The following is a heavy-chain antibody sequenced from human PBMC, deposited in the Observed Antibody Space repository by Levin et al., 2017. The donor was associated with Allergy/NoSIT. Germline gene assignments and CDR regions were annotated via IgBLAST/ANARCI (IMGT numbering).Heavy chain of an antibody. D-gene: IGHD4-17*01. CDR2: ISSSSSYI. CDR3: ARVMTTVTSGIDY. V-gene: IGHV3-21*01. J-gene: IGHJ4*02. Sequence: PGGSLRLSCAASGFTFSSYSMNWVRQAPGKGLEWVSSISSSSSYIYYADSVKGRFTISRDNAKNSLYLQMNSLRAEDTAVYYCARVMTTVTSGIDYWGQGTLVTVSS. CDR1: GFTFSSYS.